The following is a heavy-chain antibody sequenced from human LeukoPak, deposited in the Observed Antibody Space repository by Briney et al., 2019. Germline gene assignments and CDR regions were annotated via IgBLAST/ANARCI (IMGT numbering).Heavy chain of an antibody. Sequence: SVKVSCKASGGTFSSYAISWVRQAPGQGLEWVGGIIPIFGTANYAQKFQGRVTITADESTSTAYMELSSLRSEDTAVYYCARDPGSSWYLFDYWGQGTLVTVSS. J-gene: IGHJ4*02. CDR1: GGTFSSYA. D-gene: IGHD6-13*01. CDR3: ARDPGSSWYLFDY. CDR2: IIPIFGTA. V-gene: IGHV1-69*13.